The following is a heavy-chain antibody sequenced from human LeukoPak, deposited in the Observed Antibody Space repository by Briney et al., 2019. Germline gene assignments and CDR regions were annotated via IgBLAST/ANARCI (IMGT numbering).Heavy chain of an antibody. D-gene: IGHD3-3*01. V-gene: IGHV3-23*01. Sequence: GGSLRLSCAASGFTSSSYAMSWVRQAPGKGLEWVSAISGSGGSTYYADSVKGRFTIYRDNSKNTLYLQMNSLRAEDTAVYYCASVRFLEWLSFRDYFDYWGQGTLVTVSS. CDR1: GFTSSSYA. J-gene: IGHJ4*02. CDR2: ISGSGGST. CDR3: ASVRFLEWLSFRDYFDY.